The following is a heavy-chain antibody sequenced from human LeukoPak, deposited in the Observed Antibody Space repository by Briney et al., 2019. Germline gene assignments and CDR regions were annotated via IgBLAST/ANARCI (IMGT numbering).Heavy chain of an antibody. D-gene: IGHD3-16*02. CDR1: GFTFNSYE. CDR2: ISSSGSTI. J-gene: IGHJ4*02. Sequence: GGSLRLSCAASGFTFNSYEMNWVRQAPGKGLEWVSYISSSGSTIYYADSVEGRFTISRDNARNSLYLQKNSLRAEDAAVYYCARDFRRDYVWGSHRYTGPYWGQGTLVTVSS. CDR3: ARDFRRDYVWGSHRYTGPY. V-gene: IGHV3-48*03.